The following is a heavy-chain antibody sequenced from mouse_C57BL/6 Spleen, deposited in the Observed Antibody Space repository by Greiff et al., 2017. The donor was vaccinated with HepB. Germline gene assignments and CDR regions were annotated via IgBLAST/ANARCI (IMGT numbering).Heavy chain of an antibody. Sequence: QVQLQQPGAELVKPGASVKMSCKASGYTFTSYWITWVKQRPGQGLEWIGDIYPGSGSTNYNEKFKSKATLTVDTSSSTAYMQLSSLTSEDSAVYYCARKKDSNYLRPYYFDYWGQGTTLTVSS. CDR3: ARKKDSNYLRPYYFDY. V-gene: IGHV1-55*01. D-gene: IGHD2-5*01. CDR2: IYPGSGST. J-gene: IGHJ2*01. CDR1: GYTFTSYW.